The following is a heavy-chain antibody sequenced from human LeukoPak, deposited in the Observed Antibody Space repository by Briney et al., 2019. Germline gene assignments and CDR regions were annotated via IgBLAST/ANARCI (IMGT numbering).Heavy chain of an antibody. D-gene: IGHD3-16*02. Sequence: GSLRLSCGASGFIFSNYAMRLVRQAPGKGLEWVSTISGSGGNTYYSDSVKGRFTISRDNSRNTLYLLLNSLRAEDTAVYYCARDRMITFGGVIANDAFDIWGQGTMVTVSS. CDR3: ARDRMITFGGVIANDAFDI. CDR2: ISGSGGNT. V-gene: IGHV3-23*01. CDR1: GFIFSNYA. J-gene: IGHJ3*02.